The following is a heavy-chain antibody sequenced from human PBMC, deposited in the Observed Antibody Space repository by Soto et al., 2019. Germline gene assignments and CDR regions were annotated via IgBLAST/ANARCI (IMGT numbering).Heavy chain of an antibody. CDR3: ARDDPLIGSSPRYYLGMDV. J-gene: IGHJ6*02. CDR1: GGTLNTYA. CDR2: IIPIFGTA. Sequence: ASVKVSCKAPGGTLNTYAISWVRQAPGQGLEWMGRIIPIFGTANFAQKFQDRVTITADESTSTAYMELNTLRPEDTAVYYCARDDPLIGSSPRYYLGMDVWGQGTTVT. V-gene: IGHV1-69*13. D-gene: IGHD6-6*01.